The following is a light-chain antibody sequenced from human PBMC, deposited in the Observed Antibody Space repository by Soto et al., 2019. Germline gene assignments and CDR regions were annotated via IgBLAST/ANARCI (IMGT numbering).Light chain of an antibody. V-gene: IGKV3-11*01. CDR2: DSS. Sequence: XLTXXXXXXXXXPXXXATXXXXASQXXXSYXXWYQQKPGQAPRLLVYDSSNRAPGIPARFSGXXXGXXXXXXXSSLEPEDFAVYYCQQRYSWPPLFIFGPGTKVDXK. CDR3: QQRYSWPPLFI. CDR1: QXXXSY. J-gene: IGKJ3*01.